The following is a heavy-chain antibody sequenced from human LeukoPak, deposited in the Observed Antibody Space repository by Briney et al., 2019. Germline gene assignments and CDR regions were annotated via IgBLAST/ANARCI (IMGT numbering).Heavy chain of an antibody. J-gene: IGHJ6*03. D-gene: IGHD3-10*01. Sequence: GGSLRLSCAASGFTFSSYAMSWVRQAPGKGLEWVSAISGSGGGTYYADSVKGRFTISRDNSKNTLCLQMNSLRAEDTAVYYCAKAYGSGNNYYYYMDVWGKGTTVTVSS. V-gene: IGHV3-23*01. CDR1: GFTFSSYA. CDR3: AKAYGSGNNYYYYMDV. CDR2: ISGSGGGT.